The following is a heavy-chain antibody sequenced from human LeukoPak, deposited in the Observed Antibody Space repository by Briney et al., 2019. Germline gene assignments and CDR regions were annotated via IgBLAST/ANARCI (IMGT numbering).Heavy chain of an antibody. CDR3: ARGAGMSPAATAYYYYMDV. J-gene: IGHJ6*03. Sequence: SETLSLTCAVYGGSFSGYYWSWIRQPPGEGLEWIGEINHSGSTNYNPSLKSRVTISVDTSKNQFSLKLSSVTAADTAVYYCARGAGMSPAATAYYYYMDVWGKGTTVTVSS. CDR2: INHSGST. D-gene: IGHD2-2*01. V-gene: IGHV4-34*01. CDR1: GGSFSGYY.